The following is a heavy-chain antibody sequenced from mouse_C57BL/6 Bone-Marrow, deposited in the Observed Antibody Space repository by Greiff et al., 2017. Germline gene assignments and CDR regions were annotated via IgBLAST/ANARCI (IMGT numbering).Heavy chain of an antibody. V-gene: IGHV1-64*01. D-gene: IGHD2-4*01. CDR2: IHPNSGST. J-gene: IGHJ4*01. Sequence: VQLQQPGAELVKPGASVKLSCKASGYTFTSYWMHWVKQRPGQGLEWIGMIHPNSGSTNYNEKFKSKATLTVDKSSSTAYMQLSSLTSEDSAVYYCARSTMITTEYYYAMDYWGQGTSVTVSS. CDR3: ARSTMITTEYYYAMDY. CDR1: GYTFTSYW.